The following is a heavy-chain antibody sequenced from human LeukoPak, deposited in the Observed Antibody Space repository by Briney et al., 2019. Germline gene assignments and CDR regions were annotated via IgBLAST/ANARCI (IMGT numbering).Heavy chain of an antibody. D-gene: IGHD4-23*01. CDR3: ARNPGYGGNFDY. V-gene: IGHV4-59*01. CDR1: GGSISSYY. J-gene: IGHJ4*02. Sequence: PSETLSLTCTVSGGSISSYYWSWIRQPPGKGLEWIGYIYYSGSTNYNPSLKSRVTISVDTSKNQFSLKLSSVTAADTAVYYCARNPGYGGNFDYWGQGTLVTVSS. CDR2: IYYSGST.